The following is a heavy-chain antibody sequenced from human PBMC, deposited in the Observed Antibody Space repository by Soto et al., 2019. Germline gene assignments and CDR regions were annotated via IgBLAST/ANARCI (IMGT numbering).Heavy chain of an antibody. V-gene: IGHV3-48*02. Sequence: EVQLVESGGGLVQPGGSLRLSCAASGFTFSSYSMNWVRQAPGKGLEWVSYISSSSSTIYYADSVKGRFTISRDNAKNSLYLQMNSLRDEDTAVYYCARVPAGVVPADKDWFDPWGQGTLVTVSS. CDR3: ARVPAGVVPADKDWFDP. CDR1: GFTFSSYS. D-gene: IGHD2-2*01. CDR2: ISSSSSTI. J-gene: IGHJ5*02.